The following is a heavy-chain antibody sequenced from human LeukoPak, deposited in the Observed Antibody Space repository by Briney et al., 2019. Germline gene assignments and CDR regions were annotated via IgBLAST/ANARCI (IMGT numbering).Heavy chain of an antibody. CDR1: GFTFSSYA. D-gene: IGHD5-18*01. J-gene: IGHJ4*02. V-gene: IGHV3-23*01. Sequence: GGSLRLSCAASGFTFSSYAMSWVRQAPGKGLEWVSAISGSGGSTYYADSVKGRFTISRDNSKNTLYLQMNSLRAEDTAVYYCASQILIQLQGAYYFDYWGQGTLVTVSS. CDR3: ASQILIQLQGAYYFDY. CDR2: ISGSGGST.